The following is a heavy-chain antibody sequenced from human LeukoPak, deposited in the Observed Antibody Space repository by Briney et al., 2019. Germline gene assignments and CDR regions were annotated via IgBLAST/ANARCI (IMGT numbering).Heavy chain of an antibody. Sequence: GASVKVSCKASGYTFTGYYMHWVRQAPGQGLEWMGRINPNSGGTNYAQKFQGRVTTSRDTSISTAYMELSRLRSDDTAVYYCASFFTAMEIDYWGQGTLVTVSS. J-gene: IGHJ4*02. V-gene: IGHV1-2*06. CDR3: ASFFTAMEIDY. D-gene: IGHD5-18*01. CDR2: INPNSGGT. CDR1: GYTFTGYY.